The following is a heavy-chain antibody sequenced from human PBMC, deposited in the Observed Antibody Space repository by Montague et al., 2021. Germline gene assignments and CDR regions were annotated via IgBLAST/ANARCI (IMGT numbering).Heavy chain of an antibody. J-gene: IGHJ3*02. CDR3: ARLTFAIGDTPEVFDI. D-gene: IGHD3/OR15-3a*01. CDR1: GGSISRRPYY. CDR2: ISYNGSP. V-gene: IGHV4-39*01. Sequence: SETLSLTSSVSGGSISRRPYYWAWIRQPPGKGLEWIATISYNGSPYSDSALKSRVTISVDTSKNQLSLRLTSVTATDTAVYYCARLTFAIGDTPEVFDIWGQGTTVTVSS.